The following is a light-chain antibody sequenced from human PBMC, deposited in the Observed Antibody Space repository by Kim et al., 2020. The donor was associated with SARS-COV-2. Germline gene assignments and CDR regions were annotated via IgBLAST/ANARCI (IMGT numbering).Light chain of an antibody. CDR1: SGHSSYA. CDR3: QAWGTGIPV. CDR2: INSDGSH. J-gene: IGLJ7*01. V-gene: IGLV4-69*02. Sequence: QLVLTQSPSASASLGASVKLTCTLNSGHSSYAIAWHQQKPEKGPRYLMKINSDGSHTKGDGIPDRFSGSSSGAERYLTIASLQSEDAADYYCQAWGTGIPVFGGGTQLTVL.